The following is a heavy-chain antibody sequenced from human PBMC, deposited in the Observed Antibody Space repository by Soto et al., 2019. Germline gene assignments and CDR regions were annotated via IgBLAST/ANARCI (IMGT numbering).Heavy chain of an antibody. CDR3: ARGSVVAATLFDY. D-gene: IGHD2-15*01. CDR2: IYYSGST. J-gene: IGHJ4*02. V-gene: IGHV4-31*03. Sequence: QVQLQESGPGLVKPSQTLSLTCTVSGGSISSGGYYWSWIRQHPGKGLEWVGYIYYSGSTYYNPSLKSRVTISVDTSKNQFSLKLSSVTAADTAVYYCARGSVVAATLFDYWGQGTLVTVSS. CDR1: GGSISSGGYY.